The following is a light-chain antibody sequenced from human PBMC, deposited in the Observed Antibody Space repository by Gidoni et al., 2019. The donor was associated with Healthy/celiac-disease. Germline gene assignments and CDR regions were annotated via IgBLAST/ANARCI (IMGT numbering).Light chain of an antibody. Sequence: DIQMTQSPSSLSASVGDRFTITCRASQSISSYLNCYQQKPGKAPKLLIYDASSLQSVVPSRFSVSGSGTDFTLTISSLQPEDFATYYCQQSYSTPPITVGQGTRLEIK. CDR2: DAS. V-gene: IGKV1-39*01. CDR1: QSISSY. J-gene: IGKJ5*01. CDR3: QQSYSTPPIT.